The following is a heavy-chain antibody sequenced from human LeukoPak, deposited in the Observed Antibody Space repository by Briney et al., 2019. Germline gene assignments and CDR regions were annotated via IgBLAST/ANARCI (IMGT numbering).Heavy chain of an antibody. Sequence: SETLSLTCTVSGGSITNYYWSWIRQPPGKGLEWIGYVYYSGSTNYNPSLKSRVTISVDTSKNQFSLKLSSVTAADTAVYYCAATMVRGVHTHFDYWGRGTLVTVSS. D-gene: IGHD3-10*01. CDR2: VYYSGST. J-gene: IGHJ4*02. CDR3: AATMVRGVHTHFDY. CDR1: GGSITNYY. V-gene: IGHV4-59*08.